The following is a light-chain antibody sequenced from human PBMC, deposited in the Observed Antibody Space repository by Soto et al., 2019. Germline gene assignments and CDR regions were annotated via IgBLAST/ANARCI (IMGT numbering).Light chain of an antibody. Sequence: EIVLTQSPGTLSLSPGERATLACRASQSVRSNYLAWYQQKPGQAPRLLIYGASSRATGIPDRFSGSGSGTDFTLTISRLEPEDLAVYYCQQYHTSPLMFGQGTKVDSK. CDR2: GAS. CDR3: QQYHTSPLM. J-gene: IGKJ1*01. CDR1: QSVRSNY. V-gene: IGKV3-20*01.